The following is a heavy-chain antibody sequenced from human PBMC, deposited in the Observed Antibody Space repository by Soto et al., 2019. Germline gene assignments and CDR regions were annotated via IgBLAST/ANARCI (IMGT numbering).Heavy chain of an antibody. J-gene: IGHJ4*02. CDR2: ISYDGSNI. CDR1: GFIFNSYG. CDR3: ASGVRGVATIAIGFYLDY. D-gene: IGHD5-12*01. Sequence: QVQLVESGGGVVQPGRSLRLSCAASGFIFNSYGMHWSRQAPGKGLEWVAVISYDGSNIFSADSVKGRFTISRDNSNNTLYSQMNSLRGDDTAVYYCASGVRGVATIAIGFYLDYWGQGPLVTTSS. V-gene: IGHV3-30*03.